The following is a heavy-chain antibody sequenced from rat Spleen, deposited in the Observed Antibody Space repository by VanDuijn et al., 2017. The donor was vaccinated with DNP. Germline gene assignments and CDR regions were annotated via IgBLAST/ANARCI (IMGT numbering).Heavy chain of an antibody. Sequence: EVQLVESGGGLVQPGGSLKLSCAASGFSFSTYDMAWVRQAPKRGLEWVAIISHSDGRSWYPDSVKGRFTISRDNAKRTLYLQMDSLRSEDTATYYCAKDSYSAPFDYWGQGVMVSVSS. CDR3: AKDSYSAPFDY. V-gene: IGHV5-19*01. CDR2: ISHSDGRS. J-gene: IGHJ2*01. CDR1: GFSFSTYD. D-gene: IGHD3-1*01.